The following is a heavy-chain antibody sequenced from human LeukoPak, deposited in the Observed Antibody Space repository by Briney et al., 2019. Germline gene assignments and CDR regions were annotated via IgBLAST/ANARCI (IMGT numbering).Heavy chain of an antibody. Sequence: SETLSLTCAVYGGSFSGYYWSWIRQPPGKGLEWIGKINHSGSTNYHPSLKSRVTISVDTSKNQFSLKLSSVTAADTAVYYCARGHRIVGAKRGGTFDIWGQGTMVTVSS. J-gene: IGHJ3*02. CDR3: ARGHRIVGAKRGGTFDI. CDR1: GGSFSGYY. CDR2: INHSGST. V-gene: IGHV4-34*01. D-gene: IGHD1-26*01.